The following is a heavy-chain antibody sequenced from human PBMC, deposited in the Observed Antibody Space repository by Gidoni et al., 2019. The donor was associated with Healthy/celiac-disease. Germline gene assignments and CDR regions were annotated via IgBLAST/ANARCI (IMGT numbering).Heavy chain of an antibody. CDR2: ISSSSSYI. J-gene: IGHJ2*01. CDR3: AREIYGDYGGCYFDL. V-gene: IGHV3-21*01. Sequence: EVQLVESGGGLVKPGGSLRLSCAASGFTFSSYSMNWVRQAPGKGLELVSSISSSSSYIYYADSVKGRFTISRDNAKNSLYLQMNSLRAEDTAVYYCAREIYGDYGGCYFDLWGRGTLVTVSS. CDR1: GFTFSSYS. D-gene: IGHD4-17*01.